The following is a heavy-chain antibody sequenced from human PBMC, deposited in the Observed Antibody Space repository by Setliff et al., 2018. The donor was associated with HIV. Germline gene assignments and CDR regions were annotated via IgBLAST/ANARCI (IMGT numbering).Heavy chain of an antibody. V-gene: IGHV3-15*01. CDR2: IKSKTDGGTT. Sequence: PGGSLRLSCAASGFTFSNAWMSWVRQAPGKGLEWVGRIKSKTDGGTTDYVTPVKGRFTISRDDSKNTLYLQMNSLKTEDTAVYYCAREGKTALVTKYFDSWGQGTLVTVSS. D-gene: IGHD5-18*01. J-gene: IGHJ4*02. CDR1: GFTFSNAW. CDR3: AREGKTALVTKYFDS.